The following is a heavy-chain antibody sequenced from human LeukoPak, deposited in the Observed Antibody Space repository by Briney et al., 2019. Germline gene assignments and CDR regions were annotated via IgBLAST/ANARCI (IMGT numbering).Heavy chain of an antibody. Sequence: GASVKVSCKASGYTFTSYGISWVRQAPGQGLEWMGGFDPEDGETIYAQKFQGRVTMTEDTSTDTAYMELSSLRSEDTAVYYCATLRFLEWYLDYWGQGTLVTVSS. CDR1: GYTFTSYG. J-gene: IGHJ4*02. CDR2: FDPEDGET. V-gene: IGHV1-24*01. D-gene: IGHD3-3*01. CDR3: ATLRFLEWYLDY.